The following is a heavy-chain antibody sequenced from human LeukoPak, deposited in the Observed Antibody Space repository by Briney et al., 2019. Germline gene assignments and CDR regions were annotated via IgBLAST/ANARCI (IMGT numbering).Heavy chain of an antibody. CDR1: GGSISSYY. J-gene: IGHJ4*02. CDR3: ARSLSSGWFPFDY. D-gene: IGHD6-19*01. CDR2: IYTSGST. Sequence: PSETLSLTCTVSGGSISSYYWSWIRQPPGKGLEWIGRIYTSGSTNYNPSLKSRVTMSVDTSKNQFSLKQNSVTAADTAVYYCARSLSSGWFPFDYWGQGTLVTVSS. V-gene: IGHV4-4*07.